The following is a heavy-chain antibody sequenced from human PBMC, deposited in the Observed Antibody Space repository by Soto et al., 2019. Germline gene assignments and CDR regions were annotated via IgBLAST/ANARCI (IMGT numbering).Heavy chain of an antibody. D-gene: IGHD6-13*01. CDR3: AAFIAAAPDAFDI. J-gene: IGHJ3*02. CDR2: INPNSGGT. CDR1: GYTFTGYY. Sequence: AASVKVSCKASGYTFTGYYMHWVRQAPGQGLEWMGWINPNSGGTNYAQKFQGWVTMTRDTSISTAYMELSRLRSDDTAVYYCAAFIAAAPDAFDIWGQGTMVTVSS. V-gene: IGHV1-2*04.